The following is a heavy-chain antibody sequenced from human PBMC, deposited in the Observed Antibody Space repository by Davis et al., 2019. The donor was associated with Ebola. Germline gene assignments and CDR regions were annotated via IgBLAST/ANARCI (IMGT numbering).Heavy chain of an antibody. V-gene: IGHV3-23*01. J-gene: IGHJ4*02. D-gene: IGHD3-10*01. Sequence: GESLKIPCAASGFPFSSYAMHWVRQAPGKGLEWVSVISGRGATTYYADSVKGRFTISRDNSKNTLYLQMNSLRAEDTAVYYCAKDSITIGPFLHYGGQGTLVTVSS. CDR3: AKDSITIGPFLHY. CDR1: GFPFSSYA. CDR2: ISGRGATT.